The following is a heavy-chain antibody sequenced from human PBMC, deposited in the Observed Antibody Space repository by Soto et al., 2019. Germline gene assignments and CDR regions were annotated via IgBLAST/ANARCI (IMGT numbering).Heavy chain of an antibody. CDR2: IYTSGST. V-gene: IGHV4-4*07. J-gene: IGHJ4*02. CDR1: GGSISSYY. CDR3: VRGLRWRDLDY. D-gene: IGHD2-21*01. Sequence: PSETLSLTCTVSGGSISSYYWSWIRQPAGKGLEWIGRIYTSGSTNYNPSLKSRVTMSVDTSKNQFSLKLSTLRSDDTAVYYCVRGLRWRDLDYWGQGTPVTVSS.